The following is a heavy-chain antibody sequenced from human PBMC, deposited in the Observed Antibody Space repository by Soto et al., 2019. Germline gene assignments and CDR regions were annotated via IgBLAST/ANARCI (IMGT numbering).Heavy chain of an antibody. D-gene: IGHD3-10*01. CDR3: TRDSSYYGSGRGVLDY. CDR1: GFAVNNDY. CDR2: ISKDGST. V-gene: IGHV3-66*01. Sequence: VHLVESGGDLVQPGGSLRLSCAISGFAVNNDYVSWVRQAPGKGLEWVSVISKDGSTVYADSVQGRFFVSRGATRNMVFLQMNSLRVEDTAVYHCTRDSSYYGSGRGVLDYWGQGTLVTVSS. J-gene: IGHJ4*02.